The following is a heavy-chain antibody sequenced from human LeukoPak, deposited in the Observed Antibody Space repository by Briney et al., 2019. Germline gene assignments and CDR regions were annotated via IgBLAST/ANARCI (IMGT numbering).Heavy chain of an antibody. CDR2: IYYSGST. V-gene: IGHV4-59*08. D-gene: IGHD6-13*01. CDR1: GGSISSYY. J-gene: IGHJ4*02. Sequence: SETLSLTCTVSGGSISSYYWSWIRQPPGKGLEWIGYIYYSGSTNYNPSLKSRVTISVDTSKNQFSLKLSSVTAADTAVYYCARQGYSSSWYDTSVFDYWGQGTLVTVSS. CDR3: ARQGYSSSWYDTSVFDY.